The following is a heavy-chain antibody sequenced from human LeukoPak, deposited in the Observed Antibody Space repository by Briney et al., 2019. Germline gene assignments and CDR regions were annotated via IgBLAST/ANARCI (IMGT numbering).Heavy chain of an antibody. D-gene: IGHD3-10*01. V-gene: IGHV3-30*18. J-gene: IGHJ4*02. Sequence: GGSLRLSCAASGFTFSSYGMHWVRQAPGKGLEWVAVISYDGSNKYYADSVKGRFTISRDNSKNTLYLQMNSLRAEDTAVYYCAKDRGYYGSGSYPIDYWGQGTLVTVSS. CDR1: GFTFSSYG. CDR2: ISYDGSNK. CDR3: AKDRGYYGSGSYPIDY.